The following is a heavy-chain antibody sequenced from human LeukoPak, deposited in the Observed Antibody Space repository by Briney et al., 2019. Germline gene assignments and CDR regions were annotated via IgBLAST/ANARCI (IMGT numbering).Heavy chain of an antibody. V-gene: IGHV3-7*01. CDR1: GFTFSKFW. J-gene: IGHJ4*02. Sequence: PGGSLRPSCEGSGFTFSKFWMAWVRQAPGKGPEWVANISPDGRATFYVDSVKGRVTISRDNVKNSLYLQMYSLRVEDTAVYYCVRSIDYWGQGTLVTVSS. CDR2: ISPDGRAT. CDR3: VRSIDY.